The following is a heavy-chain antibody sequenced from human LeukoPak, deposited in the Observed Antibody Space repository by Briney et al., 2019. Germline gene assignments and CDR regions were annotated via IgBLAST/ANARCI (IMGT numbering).Heavy chain of an antibody. CDR1: GFTFSSYG. Sequence: PGGSLRLSCAASGFTFSSYGMHWVRQAPGKGLEWVAVIWHDGSNKNYADSVKGRIIISRDNCKNTVYVQIGSLRVEDTAKYYCARGWNPDAFDIWGQGTVVTVSS. CDR3: ARGWNPDAFDI. CDR2: IWHDGSNK. V-gene: IGHV3-33*01. J-gene: IGHJ3*02. D-gene: IGHD1-1*01.